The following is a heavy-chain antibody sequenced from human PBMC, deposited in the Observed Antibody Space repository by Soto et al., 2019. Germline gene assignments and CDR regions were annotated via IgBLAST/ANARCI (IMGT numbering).Heavy chain of an antibody. CDR1: GYTFTTYA. D-gene: IGHD6-19*01. V-gene: IGHV1-3*01. CDR3: ARGHSDWYYLGDY. J-gene: IGHJ4*02. CDR2: INAGNGKT. Sequence: ASVKVSCKASGYTFTTYAMFWVRQAPGHSLEWMGWINAGNGKTRYSQKFQGRITVTMDTPASTAYMELSSLRSEDTAVYYCARGHSDWYYLGDYWGQGTLVTVS.